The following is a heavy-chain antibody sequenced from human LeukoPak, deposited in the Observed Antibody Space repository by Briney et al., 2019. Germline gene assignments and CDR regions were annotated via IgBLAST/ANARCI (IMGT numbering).Heavy chain of an antibody. CDR1: GYTFTDYN. V-gene: IGHV1-2*02. Sequence: ASVNVSCKASGYTFTDYNMHWVRQAPGQGLEWMGWINPYSGVTNYAQKFQARVTMTRDTSIRTAYMEMSSLESEDTAVYYCARGGCSSTSCYAYDYWGQGTLVTVSS. CDR2: INPYSGVT. D-gene: IGHD2-2*01. CDR3: ARGGCSSTSCYAYDY. J-gene: IGHJ4*02.